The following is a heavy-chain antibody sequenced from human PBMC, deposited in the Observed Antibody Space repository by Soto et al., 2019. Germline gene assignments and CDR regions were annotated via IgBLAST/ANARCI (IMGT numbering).Heavy chain of an antibody. CDR1: GFTVSSNY. CDR3: AREKEVAGTLHYFDY. D-gene: IGHD6-19*01. V-gene: IGHV3-53*01. CDR2: IYSGGST. Sequence: PVGSLRLSCAASGFTVSSNYMSWFRQAPVKGLEWVSFIYSGGSTYYADSVKGRFTISRDNSKNTLYLQMNSLRAEDTAVYYCAREKEVAGTLHYFDYWGQGTLVTVSS. J-gene: IGHJ4*02.